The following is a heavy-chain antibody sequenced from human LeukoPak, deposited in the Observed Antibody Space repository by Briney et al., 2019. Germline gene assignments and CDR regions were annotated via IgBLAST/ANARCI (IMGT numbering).Heavy chain of an antibody. CDR3: TSLHI. V-gene: IGHV3-30*02. J-gene: IGHJ3*02. CDR1: GFMFNNYD. CDR2: VYFNGSNK. Sequence: GGSLRLSCAASGFMFNNYDMYWVRQAPGKGLEWVAFVYFNGSNKYYADSVKGRFTISRDNSKNVLYLRMNSLRPEDTAVFYCTSLHIWGQGTLVTVSS.